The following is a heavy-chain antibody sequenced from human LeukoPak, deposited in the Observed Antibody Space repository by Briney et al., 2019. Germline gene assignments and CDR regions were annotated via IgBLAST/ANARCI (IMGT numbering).Heavy chain of an antibody. V-gene: IGHV4-38-2*02. Sequence: SETLSLTFTVSAYSIANGYYWGWIRQPPGKGLEWIGNIYHSGSTYYNPSLKSRVTISIDTSKNQFSLKLSSVTAADTAVYYCARSGREYSSGWLTWGQGTLVTVSS. CDR3: ARSGREYSSGWLT. D-gene: IGHD6-19*01. CDR1: AYSIANGYY. J-gene: IGHJ4*02. CDR2: IYHSGST.